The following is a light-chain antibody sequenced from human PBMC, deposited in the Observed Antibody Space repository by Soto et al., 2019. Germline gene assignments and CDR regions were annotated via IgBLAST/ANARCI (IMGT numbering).Light chain of an antibody. V-gene: IGKV3-20*01. Sequence: EIGLTQYPGTLSLSPGERDTLSCMASQSVSSSYLAWYQQKPGQAPRLLIYGASSRATGIPDRFSGSGSGTDFTLTISRLEPEDFAVYYCQQYGSSPPTFGQGTKVDI. CDR1: QSVSSSY. CDR3: QQYGSSPPT. CDR2: GAS. J-gene: IGKJ1*01.